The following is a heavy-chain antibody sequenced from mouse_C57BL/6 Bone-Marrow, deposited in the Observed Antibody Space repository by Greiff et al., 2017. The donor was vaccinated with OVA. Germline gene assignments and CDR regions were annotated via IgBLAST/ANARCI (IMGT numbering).Heavy chain of an antibody. V-gene: IGHV1-55*01. D-gene: IGHD1-1*01. Sequence: VQLQQSGAELVKPGASVKMSCKASGYTFTSYWITWVKQRPGQGLEWIGDIYPGSGSTNYNEKFKSKATLTVDTSSSTAYMQLSSLTSEDSAVYYCARSGSSYAYWYFDVWGTGTTVTVSS. J-gene: IGHJ1*03. CDR1: GYTFTSYW. CDR2: IYPGSGST. CDR3: ARSGSSYAYWYFDV.